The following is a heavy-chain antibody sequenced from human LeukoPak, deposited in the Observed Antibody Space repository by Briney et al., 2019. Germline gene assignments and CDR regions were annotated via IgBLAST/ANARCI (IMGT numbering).Heavy chain of an antibody. J-gene: IGHJ3*02. V-gene: IGHV3-21*01. CDR1: GFTFGSYS. CDR3: ARVLAAAGPLDGPTEDGNAQNAFDI. CDR2: ISSSSSYI. D-gene: IGHD6-13*01. Sequence: GGSLRLSCAASGFTFGSYSMNWVRQAPGKGLEWVSSISSSSSYIYYADSVKGRFTISRDNAKNSLYLQMNSLRAEDTAVYYCARVLAAAGPLDGPTEDGNAQNAFDIWGQGTMVTVSS.